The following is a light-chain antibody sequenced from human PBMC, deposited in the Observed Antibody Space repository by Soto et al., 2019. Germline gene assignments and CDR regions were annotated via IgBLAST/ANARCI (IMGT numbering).Light chain of an antibody. V-gene: IGKV3-20*01. Sequence: EIVLTQSPGTLSLSPGEIATLSCRASQSVSSSYLAWYQQKPGQAPRLLIYGASSRATGIPDRFSGSGSGTDFTLTISRLEPEDFAVYYFQQYGSSLYTFGQGTKLEIK. J-gene: IGKJ2*01. CDR2: GAS. CDR1: QSVSSSY. CDR3: QQYGSSLYT.